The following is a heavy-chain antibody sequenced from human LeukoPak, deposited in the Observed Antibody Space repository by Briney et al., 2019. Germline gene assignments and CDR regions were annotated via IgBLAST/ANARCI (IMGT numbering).Heavy chain of an antibody. CDR1: GDSISNYY. J-gene: IGHJ4*02. CDR2: IYYSGST. Sequence: SETLSLTCSVSGDSISNYYWSWIRQPPGKGLEWIGYIYYSGSTNYNPSLKSRVTISVDTSKNQFPLKLSSVTAADTAVYYCALDPYYDFWSGYYANWGQGTLVTVSS. D-gene: IGHD3-3*01. CDR3: ALDPYYDFWSGYYAN. V-gene: IGHV4-59*08.